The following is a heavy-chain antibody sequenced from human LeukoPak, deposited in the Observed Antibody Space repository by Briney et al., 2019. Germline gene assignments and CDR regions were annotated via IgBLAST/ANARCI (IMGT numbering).Heavy chain of an antibody. CDR3: ARASPQWLAGDYFDY. D-gene: IGHD6-19*01. CDR2: ISYDGSNK. Sequence: PGRSLRLSCAASGFTFSSYAMHWVRQAPGKGLGWVAVISYDGSNKYYADSVKGRFTISRDNSKNTLYLQMNSLRAEDTAVYYCARASPQWLAGDYFDYWGQGTLVTVSS. V-gene: IGHV3-30-3*01. J-gene: IGHJ4*02. CDR1: GFTFSSYA.